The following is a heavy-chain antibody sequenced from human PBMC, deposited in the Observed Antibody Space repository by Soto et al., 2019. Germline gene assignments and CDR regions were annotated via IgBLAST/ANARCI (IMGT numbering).Heavy chain of an antibody. Sequence: ASVKVSCKASGYTFTGYYMHWVRQAPGQGLEWMGWINPNSGGTNYAQKFQGWVTMTRDASISTAYMELSRLRSDDTAVYYCARDMDSSSKDCYYGMDVWGQGTTVTVSS. CDR3: ARDMDSSSKDCYYGMDV. D-gene: IGHD6-6*01. CDR1: GYTFTGYY. J-gene: IGHJ6*02. CDR2: INPNSGGT. V-gene: IGHV1-2*04.